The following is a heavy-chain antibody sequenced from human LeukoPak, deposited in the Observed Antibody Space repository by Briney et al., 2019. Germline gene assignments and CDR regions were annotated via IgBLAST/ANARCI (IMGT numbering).Heavy chain of an antibody. CDR3: ARDQDYGGNSGFDY. CDR1: GYSISSGYY. J-gene: IGHJ4*02. Sequence: PSETLSLTCAVSGYSISSGYYWGWIRQPPGKGLEWIGSIYNSGSTYYNPSLKSRVTISVDTSKNQFSLKLSSVTAADTAVYYCARDQDYGGNSGFDYWGQGTLVTVSS. D-gene: IGHD4-23*01. V-gene: IGHV4-38-2*02. CDR2: IYNSGST.